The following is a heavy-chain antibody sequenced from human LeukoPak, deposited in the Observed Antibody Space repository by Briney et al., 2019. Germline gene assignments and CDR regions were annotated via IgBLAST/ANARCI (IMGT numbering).Heavy chain of an antibody. CDR1: GYTFTSYG. D-gene: IGHD2-2*01. CDR2: LRAYNGNT. CDR3: ARVVPLVVPAATPADY. Sequence: ASVKVSCKASGYTFTSYGISWVRQAPGQGLEWMGLLRAYNGNTNYAQKLQGRVTMTTDTSTSTAYMELRSLRSDDTAVYYCARVVPLVVPAATPADYWGQGTLVTVSS. J-gene: IGHJ4*02. V-gene: IGHV1-18*01.